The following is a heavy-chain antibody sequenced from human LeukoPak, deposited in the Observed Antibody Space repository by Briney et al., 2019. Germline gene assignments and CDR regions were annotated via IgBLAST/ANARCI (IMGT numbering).Heavy chain of an antibody. Sequence: SVKVSCKASGGTFSSYAISWVRQAPGQGLEWMGGIIPIFGTANYAQKFQGRVTITADESTSTAYMELSSLRSEDTAVYYCARELPPQAIFGVVHPGYFDYWGQGTLVTVSS. J-gene: IGHJ4*02. V-gene: IGHV1-69*13. D-gene: IGHD3-3*01. CDR3: ARELPPQAIFGVVHPGYFDY. CDR1: GGTFSSYA. CDR2: IIPIFGTA.